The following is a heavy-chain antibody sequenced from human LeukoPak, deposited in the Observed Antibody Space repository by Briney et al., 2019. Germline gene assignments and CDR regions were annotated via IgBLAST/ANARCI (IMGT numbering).Heavy chain of an antibody. CDR2: ISSSGSTI. J-gene: IGHJ4*02. Sequence: GGSLRLSCAASGSTFSSYEMNWVRQAPGKGLEWVSYISSSGSTIYYADSVKGRFTISRDNAKNSLYLQMNSLRAEDTAVYYCAKASRTYYYGSGSYYNLYYFDYWGQGTLVTVSS. CDR3: AKASRTYYYGSGSYYNLYYFDY. CDR1: GSTFSSYE. V-gene: IGHV3-48*03. D-gene: IGHD3-10*01.